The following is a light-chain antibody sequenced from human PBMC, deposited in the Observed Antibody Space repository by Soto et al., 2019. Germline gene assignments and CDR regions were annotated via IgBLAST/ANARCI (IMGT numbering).Light chain of an antibody. CDR2: GAS. J-gene: IGKJ1*01. V-gene: IGKV3-15*01. CDR1: QSVGSN. Sequence: TQSPGTLSVSPGETATLSCRASQSVGSNLAWYQQTPGQAPRLLIYGASTRATGIPARFSGSESGADFTLTISILQSEDFAVYYCQQYNNWPRTFGQGTKVDIK. CDR3: QQYNNWPRT.